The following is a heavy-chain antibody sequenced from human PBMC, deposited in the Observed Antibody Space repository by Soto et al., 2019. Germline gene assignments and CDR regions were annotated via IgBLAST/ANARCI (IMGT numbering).Heavy chain of an antibody. CDR2: IYPSDSDT. D-gene: IGHD3-3*01. V-gene: IGHV5-51*01. CDR3: ARGGVSTRTFVY. CDR1: GYNFAGYW. Sequence: ESLKISCKGSGYNFAGYWIAWVRQMPGKGLELMGIIYPSDSDTRYRASFQGQVTISADKSISSAYLQLSSLRASDTAMYYCARGGVSTRTFVYWGQGTPVTVSS. J-gene: IGHJ4*02.